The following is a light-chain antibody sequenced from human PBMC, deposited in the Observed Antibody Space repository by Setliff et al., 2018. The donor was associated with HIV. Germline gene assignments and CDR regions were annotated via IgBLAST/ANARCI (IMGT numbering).Light chain of an antibody. CDR3: CSYGGYNTFYV. J-gene: IGLJ1*01. CDR2: EVT. Sequence: QSALTQPASVSGSPGQSITISCTGTSNDVGVFKLVSWHQQYPGKAPKLLIYEVTKRPSGVSIRFSGSKSGNTASLTISGLQAEDEADYYCCSYGGYNTFYVFGSGTKVTVL. V-gene: IGLV2-23*02. CDR1: SNDVGVFKL.